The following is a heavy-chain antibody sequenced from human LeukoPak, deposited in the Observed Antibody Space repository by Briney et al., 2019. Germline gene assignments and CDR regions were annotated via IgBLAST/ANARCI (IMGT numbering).Heavy chain of an antibody. CDR3: ARGGFGELLLIDY. CDR1: GFTFTSYG. CDR2: ISAYNGNT. J-gene: IGHJ4*02. D-gene: IGHD3-10*01. V-gene: IGHV1-18*01. Sequence: PGGSLRLSCAASGFTFTSYGISWVRQAPGQGLEWMGWISAYNGNTNYAQKLQGRVTMTTDTSTSTAYMELRSLRSDDTAVYYCARGGFGELLLIDYWGQGTLVTVSS.